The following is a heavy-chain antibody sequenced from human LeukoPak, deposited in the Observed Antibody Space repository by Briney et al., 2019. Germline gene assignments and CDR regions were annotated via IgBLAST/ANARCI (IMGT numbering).Heavy chain of an antibody. V-gene: IGHV3-30*02. Sequence: PGGSLRLSCAASGFTFSSYGMHWVRQAPGEGLEWVAFIRYDGSNKYYADSVKGRFTISRDNSKNTLYLQMNSLRAEDTAVYYCARGRRDGYKDLGYWGQGTLVTVSS. CDR1: GFTFSSYG. J-gene: IGHJ4*02. CDR3: ARGRRDGYKDLGY. CDR2: IRYDGSNK. D-gene: IGHD5-24*01.